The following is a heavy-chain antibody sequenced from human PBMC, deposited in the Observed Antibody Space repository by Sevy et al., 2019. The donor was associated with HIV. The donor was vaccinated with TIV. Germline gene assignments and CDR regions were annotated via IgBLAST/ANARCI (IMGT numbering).Heavy chain of an antibody. Sequence: GGSLRLSCRASGFKLGDYVMNWFRQAPGKGLDWVGFIRSKAYGDTREYVASVKGRVTISREDSKGIAYLQMNRLKTEDTARYYCTRAMYYHDSGSYYGMDVWGQGTTVTVSS. CDR3: TRAMYYHDSGSYYGMDV. J-gene: IGHJ6*02. V-gene: IGHV3-49*03. D-gene: IGHD3-10*01. CDR1: GFKLGDYV. CDR2: IRSKAYGDTR.